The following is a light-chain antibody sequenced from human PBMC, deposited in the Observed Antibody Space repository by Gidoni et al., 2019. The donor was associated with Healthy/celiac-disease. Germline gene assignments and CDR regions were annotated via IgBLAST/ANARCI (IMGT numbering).Light chain of an antibody. Sequence: DIQMTQSPSSLSASVGDRVTITCRASQSISRYLHWYQQKPGKAPKLLIYAASSLQSGVPSGFSGSGSGTDFTLTISSLQPEDFATYYCQQSYSTPGTFGQGTKVEIK. CDR3: QQSYSTPGT. CDR1: QSISRY. V-gene: IGKV1-39*01. J-gene: IGKJ1*01. CDR2: AAS.